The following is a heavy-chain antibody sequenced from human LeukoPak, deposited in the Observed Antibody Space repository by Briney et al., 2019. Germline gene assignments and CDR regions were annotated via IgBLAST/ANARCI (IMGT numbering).Heavy chain of an antibody. CDR3: ARDDDGGYGPS. V-gene: IGHV4-39*07. D-gene: IGHD5-18*01. Sequence: SETLSLTCAVYGGSFSSYYWGWIRQPPGKGLEWIGSIYYSGSTYYNPSLKSRVTISVDTSKNQFSLKLSSVTAADTAVYYCARDDDGGYGPSWGQGTLVTVSS. J-gene: IGHJ5*02. CDR2: IYYSGST. CDR1: GGSFSSYY.